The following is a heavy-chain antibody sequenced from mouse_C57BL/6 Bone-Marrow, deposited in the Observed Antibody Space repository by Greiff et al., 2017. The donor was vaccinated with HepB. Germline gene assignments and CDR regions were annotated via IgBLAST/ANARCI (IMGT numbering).Heavy chain of an antibody. CDR2: ISSGGDYI. J-gene: IGHJ2*01. CDR3: TRDGYYDSPLDY. CDR1: GFTFSSYA. V-gene: IGHV5-9-1*02. D-gene: IGHD2-4*01. Sequence: EVHLVESGEGLVKPGGSLKLSCAASGFTFSSYAMSWVRQTPEKRLEWVAYISSGGDYIYYADTVKGRFTISRDNARNTLYLQMSSLKSEDTAMYYCTRDGYYDSPLDYWGQGTTLTVSS.